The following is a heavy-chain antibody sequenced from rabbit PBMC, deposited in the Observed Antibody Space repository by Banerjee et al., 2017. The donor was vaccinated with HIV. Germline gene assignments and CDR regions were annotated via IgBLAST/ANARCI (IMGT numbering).Heavy chain of an antibody. CDR1: GFSFSSGYD. CDR2: IYTGNGNT. J-gene: IGHJ4*01. Sequence: QEQLVESGGDLVQPGASLTLTCTASGFSFSSGYDMCWVRQAPGKGLEWIACIYTGNGNTYYASWAKGRFTISKTSSTTVTLQMTSLTAADTATYFCARDGGSSVYTQYYFNLWGQGTLVTVS. D-gene: IGHD8-1*01. V-gene: IGHV1S45*01. CDR3: ARDGGSSVYTQYYFNL.